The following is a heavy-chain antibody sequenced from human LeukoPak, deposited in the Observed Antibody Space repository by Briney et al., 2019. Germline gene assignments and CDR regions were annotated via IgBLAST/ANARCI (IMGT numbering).Heavy chain of an antibody. D-gene: IGHD3-10*01. J-gene: IGHJ4*02. CDR1: GGSISSYY. CDR3: ARPAHYGSGSYPYYFDY. V-gene: IGHV4-59*01. Sequence: PSETLSLXCTVSGGSISSYYWSWLRQPPGKGLEWIGYIYYSGSTNYNPSLKSRVTISVDTSKNQFSLKLSSVTAADTAVYYCARPAHYGSGSYPYYFDYWGQGTLVTVSS. CDR2: IYYSGST.